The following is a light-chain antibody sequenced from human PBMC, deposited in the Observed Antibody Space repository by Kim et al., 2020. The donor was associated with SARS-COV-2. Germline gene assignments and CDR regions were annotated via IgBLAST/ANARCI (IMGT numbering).Light chain of an antibody. CDR2: AAS. CDR3: QKYNSAPQT. V-gene: IGKV1-27*01. Sequence: ESGGDRVTSTCRASQGISNYLAWYQQKTGKVPRLLIYAASTLQSGVPSRFSGSGSGTDFTLTISSLQPEDVATYYCQKYNSAPQTFGGGTKVDIK. CDR1: QGISNY. J-gene: IGKJ4*01.